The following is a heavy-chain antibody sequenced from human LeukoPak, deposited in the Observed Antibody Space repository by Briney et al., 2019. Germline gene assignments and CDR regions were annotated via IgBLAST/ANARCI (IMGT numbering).Heavy chain of an antibody. CDR2: MNPNSGST. CDR1: GYTFTNYD. Sequence: ASVKVSCKASGYTFTNYDFNWMRQATGQGLEWMGWMNPNSGSTGYAQKFQGRVTMTRDTPISTAYMELSSLTSEDTAVYYCARDRNLDYCFNWGQGTLVTVSS. J-gene: IGHJ4*02. D-gene: IGHD4-11*01. V-gene: IGHV1-8*01. CDR3: ARDRNLDYCFN.